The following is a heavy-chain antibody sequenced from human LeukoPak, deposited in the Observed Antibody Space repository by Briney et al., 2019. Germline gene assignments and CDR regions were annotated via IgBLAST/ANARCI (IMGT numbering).Heavy chain of an antibody. CDR1: GGSISSYY. CDR2: IYYTGST. V-gene: IGHV4-59*01. J-gene: IGHJ5*02. D-gene: IGHD4-17*01. Sequence: PSETLSLTCTLAGGSISSYYWSWIRQPPGKALEWIGYIYYTGSTSYNPSLTSRVTISVDTSKNQFSLKLSSVTAADTAVYYCARGGTTVTPGLLWFDPWGQGTLVTVSS. CDR3: ARGGTTVTPGLLWFDP.